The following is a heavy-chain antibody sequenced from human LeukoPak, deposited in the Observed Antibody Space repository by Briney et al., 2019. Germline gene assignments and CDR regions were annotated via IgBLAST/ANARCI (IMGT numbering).Heavy chain of an antibody. CDR2: ISGSGGST. CDR1: GFTVSSNY. Sequence: GGSLRLSCAASGFTVSSNYMSWVRQAPGKGLEWVSVISGSGGSTYYADSVKGRFTISRDNSKNTLYLQMNSLRAEDTAVYYCARWYSSSWWYFDYWGQGTLVTVSS. D-gene: IGHD6-13*01. V-gene: IGHV3-23*01. CDR3: ARWYSSSWWYFDY. J-gene: IGHJ4*02.